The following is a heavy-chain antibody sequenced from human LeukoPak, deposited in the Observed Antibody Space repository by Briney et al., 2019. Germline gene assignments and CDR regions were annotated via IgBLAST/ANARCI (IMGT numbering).Heavy chain of an antibody. CDR3: ARAPLSTGTTGYYFDY. CDR1: GASISSDY. CDR2: IYSGGST. Sequence: SETLSLTCTVSGASISSDYWSWIRQPAGKGLEWIGRIYSGGSTNYNPSLKSRVTISVDTSKNQFSLKLSSVTAADTAVYYCARAPLSTGTTGYYFDYWGQGTLVTVSS. V-gene: IGHV4-4*07. J-gene: IGHJ4*02. D-gene: IGHD1-1*01.